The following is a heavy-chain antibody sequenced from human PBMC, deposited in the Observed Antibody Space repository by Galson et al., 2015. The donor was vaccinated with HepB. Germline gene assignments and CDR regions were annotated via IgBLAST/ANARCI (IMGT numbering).Heavy chain of an antibody. CDR3: AKGHSLYYYGSGSYYGY. CDR2: ISGSGGST. CDR1: GFTFSSYA. V-gene: IGHV3-23*01. J-gene: IGHJ4*02. D-gene: IGHD3-10*01. Sequence: SLRLSCAASGFTFSSYAMSWVRQAPGKGLEWVSAISGSGGSTYCADSVKGRFTISRDNSKNTLYLRMNSLRAEDTAVYYCAKGHSLYYYGSGSYYGYWGQGTLVTVSS.